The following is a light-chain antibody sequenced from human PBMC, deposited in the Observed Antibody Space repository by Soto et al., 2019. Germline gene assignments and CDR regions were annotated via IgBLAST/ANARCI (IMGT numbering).Light chain of an antibody. Sequence: DVLMTQSPLSLPVTLGQPASISCRSGQSLVYSDGNTYLSWFQQRPGQSPRRLIYKVSTRDSGVPDRFSGSGSGTDFTLKISRVEAEDVGVFYCMQGTHWPPTFGLGTKVEIK. J-gene: IGKJ1*01. CDR2: KVS. V-gene: IGKV2-30*01. CDR3: MQGTHWPPT. CDR1: QSLVYSDGNTY.